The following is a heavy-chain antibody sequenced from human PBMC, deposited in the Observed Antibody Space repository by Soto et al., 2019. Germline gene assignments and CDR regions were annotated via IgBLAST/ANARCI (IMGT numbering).Heavy chain of an antibody. D-gene: IGHD6-19*01. Sequence: PGESLKISCKGSGYSFTSYWIGWVRQMPGKGLEWMGIIYPGDSDTRYSPSFQGQVTISADKSISTAYLQWSSLKASDTAMYYCARAGVAWLVQAYYFDDWGQGTLVTVSS. CDR3: ARAGVAWLVQAYYFDD. CDR2: IYPGDSDT. V-gene: IGHV5-51*01. CDR1: GYSFTSYW. J-gene: IGHJ4*02.